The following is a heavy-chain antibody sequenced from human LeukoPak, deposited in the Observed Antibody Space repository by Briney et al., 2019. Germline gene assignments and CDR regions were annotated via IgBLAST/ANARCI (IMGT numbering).Heavy chain of an antibody. J-gene: IGHJ6*03. V-gene: IGHV4-61*02. CDR3: ARAKEKIAVAGNYYYYMDV. Sequence: SQTLSLTCTVSGGSISSGSYYRSWIRQPAGKGLEWIGRIYTSGSTNYNPSLKSRVTISVDTSKNQFSLKLSSVTAADTAVYYCARAKEKIAVAGNYYYYMDVWGKGTTVTVSS. CDR2: IYTSGST. CDR1: GGSISSGSYY. D-gene: IGHD6-19*01.